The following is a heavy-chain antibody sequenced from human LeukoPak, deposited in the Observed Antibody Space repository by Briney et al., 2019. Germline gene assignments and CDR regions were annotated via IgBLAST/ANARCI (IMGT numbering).Heavy chain of an antibody. CDR1: GFTFSSYA. D-gene: IGHD3-10*01. Sequence: GGSLRLSCAASGFTFSSYAMSWVRQAPGKGLEWVSAISGSGGSTYYADSVKGRFTISRDNSKNTLYLQMNSLRAEDTAVYYCARDSDYYGSGSPPFDYWGQGTLVTVSS. V-gene: IGHV3-23*01. CDR2: ISGSGGST. J-gene: IGHJ4*02. CDR3: ARDSDYYGSGSPPFDY.